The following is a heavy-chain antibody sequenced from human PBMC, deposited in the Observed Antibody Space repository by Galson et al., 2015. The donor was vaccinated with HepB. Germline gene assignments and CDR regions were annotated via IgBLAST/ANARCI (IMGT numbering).Heavy chain of an antibody. CDR1: GYTFTRYG. V-gene: IGHV1-18*04. J-gene: IGHJ3*02. CDR2: ISAYNGKT. Sequence: SVKVSCKASGYTFTRYGISWVRQAPGQGLEWMGWISAYNGKTNYAQKLQGRVTMTTDTPTSTAYMEVKSLRSDDTAVYYCARKTYYYDSSAYRPDDALDIWGQGTMVIVSS. D-gene: IGHD3-22*01. CDR3: ARKTYYYDSSAYRPDDALDI.